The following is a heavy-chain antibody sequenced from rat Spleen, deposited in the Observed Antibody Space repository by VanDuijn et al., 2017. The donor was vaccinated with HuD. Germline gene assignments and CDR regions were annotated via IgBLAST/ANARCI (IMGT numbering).Heavy chain of an antibody. CDR3: ATGLQWAFAY. CDR1: GFTFSNYW. J-gene: IGHJ3*01. D-gene: IGHD1-1*01. CDR2: ISYDGGST. Sequence: EVQLVETGGGLVQPGRSLKLSCVASGFTFSNYWMYWVRQAPTKGLEWVASISYDGGSTYYRDSVKGRFTISRDNAKSTLYLQMDSLRSEDTATYYCATGLQWAFAYWGEGTLVTVSS. V-gene: IGHV5-29*01.